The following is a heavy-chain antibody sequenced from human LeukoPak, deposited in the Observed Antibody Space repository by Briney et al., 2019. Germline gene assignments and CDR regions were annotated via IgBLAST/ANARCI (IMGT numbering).Heavy chain of an antibody. V-gene: IGHV3-30*03. CDR1: GFTFRSYG. CDR3: ARAGYCSGGSCYGSDY. CDR2: ISSDGSNK. Sequence: PGGSLRLSCAASGFTFRSYGMHWVRQAPGKGLEWVSVISSDGSNKYFADSVKGRFTISRDNSKNTLYLQINSLRPEDTAVYYCARAGYCSGGSCYGSDYWGQGTLVSVSS. J-gene: IGHJ4*02. D-gene: IGHD2-15*01.